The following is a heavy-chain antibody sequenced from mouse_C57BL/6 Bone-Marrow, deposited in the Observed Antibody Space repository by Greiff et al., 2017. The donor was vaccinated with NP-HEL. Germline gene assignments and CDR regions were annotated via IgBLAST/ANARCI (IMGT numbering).Heavy chain of an antibody. V-gene: IGHV1-80*01. J-gene: IGHJ1*03. D-gene: IGHD2-3*01. CDR1: GYAFSSYR. CDR2: IYPGDGDT. Sequence: LVETGAELVKPGASVKISCKASGYAFSSYRMNWVKQRPGKGLEWIGQIYPGDGDTNYNGKFKGKATLTADKSSSTAYMQLSSLTSEDSAVYFCAREGNDGYYDWYFDVWGTGTTVTVSS. CDR3: AREGNDGYYDWYFDV.